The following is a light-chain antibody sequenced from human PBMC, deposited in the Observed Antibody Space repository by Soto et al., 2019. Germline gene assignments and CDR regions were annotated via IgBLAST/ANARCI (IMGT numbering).Light chain of an antibody. V-gene: IGKV1-5*03. Sequence: IQMTQSPSTLSASVGDRVTITCRASQSFRSWLAWYQQKPGKAPKLLIYRTSSLESGVPSRFSGSGSGTEFTLTISSLQPDDFATYYCQQYNSYPYTFGQGTKLEIK. CDR2: RTS. CDR3: QQYNSYPYT. CDR1: QSFRSW. J-gene: IGKJ2*01.